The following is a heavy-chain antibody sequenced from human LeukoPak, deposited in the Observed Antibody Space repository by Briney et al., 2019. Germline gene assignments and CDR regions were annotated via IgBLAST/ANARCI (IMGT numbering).Heavy chain of an antibody. CDR2: IHYSGSS. D-gene: IGHD5-12*01. Sequence: SETLSLTCTVSGGSISYYWSWIRQPPGKGLEWLGYIHYSGSSNYNPSLKSRVTISIDTSKNHFSLKLSSVTAADTAVYYCARRAYDWYFDLWGRGTLVTVSS. J-gene: IGHJ2*01. V-gene: IGHV4-59*08. CDR3: ARRAYDWYFDL. CDR1: GGSISYY.